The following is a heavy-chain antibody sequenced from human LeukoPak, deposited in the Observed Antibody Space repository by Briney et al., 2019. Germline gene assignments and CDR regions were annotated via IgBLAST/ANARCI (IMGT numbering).Heavy chain of an antibody. Sequence: PGGSLRLSCAAPGFTFSSYAMHWVRQAPGKGLEWVAVISYDGSNKYYADSVKGRFTISTDNSKNTLYLQMNNLRAEDTAVYYCAKEDYSNFHPMYYFDYWGQGTLVTVSS. CDR1: GFTFSSYA. D-gene: IGHD4-4*01. J-gene: IGHJ4*02. CDR2: ISYDGSNK. CDR3: AKEDYSNFHPMYYFDY. V-gene: IGHV3-30-3*01.